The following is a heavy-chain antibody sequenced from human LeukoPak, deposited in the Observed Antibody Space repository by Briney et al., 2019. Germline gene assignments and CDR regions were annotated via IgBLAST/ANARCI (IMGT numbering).Heavy chain of an antibody. J-gene: IGHJ6*02. CDR2: ISAYNGNT. CDR1: GYTFTSYG. Sequence: GASVKVSCKASGYTFTSYGISWVRQAPGQGLEWMGWISAYNGNTNYAQKLQGRVTMTTDTSTSTAYMELRSLRSDDTAVYYCARDSLSWTPYYYYGMDVWGQGTTVTVSS. V-gene: IGHV1-18*01. CDR3: ARDSLSWTPYYYYGMDV. D-gene: IGHD2-15*01.